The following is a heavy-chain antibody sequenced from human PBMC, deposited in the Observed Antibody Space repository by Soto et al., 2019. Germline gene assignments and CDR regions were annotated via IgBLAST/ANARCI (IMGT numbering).Heavy chain of an antibody. D-gene: IGHD6-19*01. CDR2: IPNSGST. CDR3: ARDLGSEQWFFDN. Sequence: SETLSLTCSVSGATMSDGASYWTWIRQHPGKGLEFIGYIPNSGSTYSNPSLESRVAISIDTSKNQFSLRLNSVTAADTAVYYCARDLGSEQWFFDNWGQGILVTVSS. J-gene: IGHJ4*02. V-gene: IGHV4-31*03. CDR1: GATMSDGASY.